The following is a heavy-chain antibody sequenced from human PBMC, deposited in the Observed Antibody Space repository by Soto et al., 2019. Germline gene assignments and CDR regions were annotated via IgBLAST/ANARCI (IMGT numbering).Heavy chain of an antibody. Sequence: QVQLVESGGGVVQPGRSLRLSCAASGFTFSSYGMHWVRQAPGKGLEWVAVIWYDGSNKYYADSVKGRFTISRDNSKNTLYLQMNSLRAEDTAVYYCARDRGKYSSSPPQYYYYGMDVWGQGTTVTVSS. J-gene: IGHJ6*02. V-gene: IGHV3-33*01. D-gene: IGHD6-6*01. CDR3: ARDRGKYSSSPPQYYYYGMDV. CDR1: GFTFSSYG. CDR2: IWYDGSNK.